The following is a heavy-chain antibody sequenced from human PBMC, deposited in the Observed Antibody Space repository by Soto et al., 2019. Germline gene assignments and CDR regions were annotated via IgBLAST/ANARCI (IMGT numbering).Heavy chain of an antibody. CDR1: GFTFSSYA. J-gene: IGHJ4*02. CDR3: ARRTSSWSVDY. CDR2: ISGSGGST. Sequence: EVQLLESGGGLVQPGGSLRLSCAASGFTFSSYAMSWVRQAPGKGLEWVSAISGSGGSTYYADSVKGRFTFSRDNSKNTLTLQMNSVRAEDTAVYYCARRTSSWSVDYWGQGTLVTVSS. D-gene: IGHD6-13*01. V-gene: IGHV3-23*01.